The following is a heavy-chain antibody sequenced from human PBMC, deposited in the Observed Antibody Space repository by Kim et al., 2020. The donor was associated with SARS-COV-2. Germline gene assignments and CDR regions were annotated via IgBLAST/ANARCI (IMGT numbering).Heavy chain of an antibody. CDR3: ARENSHITIFGVVTRIGMDV. CDR2: ISSSGSTI. Sequence: GASLRLSCAASGFSFSDYYMSWIRQAPGKGLEWVSYISSSGSTIYYADSVKGRFTISRDNAKNSLYLQMNSLRAEDTAVYYCARENSHITIFGVVTRIGMDVWGQGTTVTVSS. J-gene: IGHJ6*02. V-gene: IGHV3-11*01. D-gene: IGHD3-3*01. CDR1: GFSFSDYY.